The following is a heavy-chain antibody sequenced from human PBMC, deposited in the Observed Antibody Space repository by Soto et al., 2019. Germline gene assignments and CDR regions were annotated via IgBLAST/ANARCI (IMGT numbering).Heavy chain of an antibody. D-gene: IGHD5-18*01. J-gene: IGHJ4*02. CDR3: AATMDTAIDMDY. V-gene: IGHV1-58*02. CDR2: IDASSGNT. CDR1: GYTFTSYY. Sequence: SVKVSCKASGYTFTSYYMHWVRQARGQRLEWIGMIDASSGNTSYAQKFQERVTITRDMSTSTAYMELSSLRSEDTAVYYCAATMDTAIDMDYWGQGTLVTVSS.